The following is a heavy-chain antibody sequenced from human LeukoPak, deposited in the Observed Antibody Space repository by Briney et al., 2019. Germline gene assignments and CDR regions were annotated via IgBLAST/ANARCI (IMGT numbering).Heavy chain of an antibody. CDR2: IYSGGST. J-gene: IGHJ3*02. CDR1: GFSVTSNY. V-gene: IGHV3-53*01. Sequence: GGSPRLSCAASGFSVTSNYMTWVRQAPGKGLEWVSVIYSGGSTYYADSVKGRFTISRDNSKNTLYLQMNSLRAEDTAVYYCARDRGYVWGSYRYMEAFDIWGQGTMVTVSS. CDR3: ARDRGYVWGSYRYMEAFDI. D-gene: IGHD3-16*02.